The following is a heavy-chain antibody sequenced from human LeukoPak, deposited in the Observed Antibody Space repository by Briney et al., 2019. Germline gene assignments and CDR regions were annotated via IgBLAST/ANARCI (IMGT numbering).Heavy chain of an antibody. Sequence: GGSLRLSCAASGFTFSSYAMHWVRQAPGKGLEWVAVISYDGSNKYYADSVKGRFTISRDNSKNTLYLQMNSLRAEDTAVYYCARGVGPRLEWLFLDYWGQGTLVTVSS. CDR2: ISYDGSNK. CDR1: GFTFSSYA. J-gene: IGHJ4*02. D-gene: IGHD3-3*01. CDR3: ARGVGPRLEWLFLDY. V-gene: IGHV3-30*11.